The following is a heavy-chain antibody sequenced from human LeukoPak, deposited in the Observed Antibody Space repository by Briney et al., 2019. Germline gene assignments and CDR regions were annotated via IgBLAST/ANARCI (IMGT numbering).Heavy chain of an antibody. CDR1: GYTFTSYS. D-gene: IGHD2-21*02. CDR3: ARSRRNIVVVTADDAFDI. Sequence: GASVEVSCKASGYTFTSYSMNWVRQAPGQGPEWMGIINPSGGSTSYAQKFQGRVTMTRDMSTSTVYMELSSLRSEDTAVYYCARSRRNIVVVTADDAFDIWGQGTMVTVSS. V-gene: IGHV1-46*01. CDR2: INPSGGST. J-gene: IGHJ3*02.